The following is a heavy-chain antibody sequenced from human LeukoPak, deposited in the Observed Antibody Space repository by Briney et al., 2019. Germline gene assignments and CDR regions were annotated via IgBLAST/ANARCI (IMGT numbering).Heavy chain of an antibody. CDR2: ILSSGGST. Sequence: GGSLRLSCAASGFTFSSYAMSWVRQAPGKGLEWVSGILSSGGSTYYADSVKGRFTISRDNAKNTLYLQMSSLRAEDTAVYYCAKKASNFDYWGQGTLVTVSS. CDR3: AKKASNFDY. V-gene: IGHV3-23*01. J-gene: IGHJ4*02. CDR1: GFTFSSYA.